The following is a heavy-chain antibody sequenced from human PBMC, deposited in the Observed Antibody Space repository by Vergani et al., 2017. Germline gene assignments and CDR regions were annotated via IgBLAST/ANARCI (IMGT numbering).Heavy chain of an antibody. V-gene: IGHV3-53*01. D-gene: IGHD3-22*01. J-gene: IGHJ3*02. CDR3: ARDGYYYDSSGYYRVSAFDN. CDR2: IYSGGST. CDR1: GFTVSSNY. Sequence: EVQLVEPGGGLIQPGGSLRLSCAASGFTVSSNYMSWVRQAPGKGLEWVSVIYSGGSTYYADSVKDRFTISRDNSKNTLYLQMNSQRYEDTAVYYCARDGYYYDSSGYYRVSAFDNWGQGTMVTVSS.